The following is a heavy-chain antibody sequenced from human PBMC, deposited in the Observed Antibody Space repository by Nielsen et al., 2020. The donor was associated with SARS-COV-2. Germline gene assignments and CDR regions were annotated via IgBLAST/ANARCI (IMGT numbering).Heavy chain of an antibody. CDR2: IYPGDSDT. J-gene: IGHJ3*02. D-gene: IGHD6-25*01. V-gene: IGHV5-51*01. Sequence: GESLKISCKGSGYSFTTYWIGWVRQLPGKGLEWMGIIYPGDSDTRYSPSFQGQVTISADKSISTTYLQWSSLKASDTAIYTCARVSVGGAFDIWGQGTMVTVSS. CDR1: GYSFTTYW. CDR3: ARVSVGGAFDI.